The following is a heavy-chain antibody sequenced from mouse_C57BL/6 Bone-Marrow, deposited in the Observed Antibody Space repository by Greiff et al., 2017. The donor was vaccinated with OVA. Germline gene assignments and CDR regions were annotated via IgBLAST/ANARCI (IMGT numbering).Heavy chain of an antibody. J-gene: IGHJ2*01. CDR1: GYSITSGYY. Sequence: DVKLQESGPGLVKPSQSLSLTCSVTGYSITSGYYWNWIRQFPGNKLEWMGYLSYDGSNNYNPSLKNRISITRDTSKNQFFLKLNSVTTEDTATYYCARGAIYGNYVDYWGQGTTLTVSS. D-gene: IGHD2-1*01. V-gene: IGHV3-6*01. CDR2: LSYDGSN. CDR3: ARGAIYGNYVDY.